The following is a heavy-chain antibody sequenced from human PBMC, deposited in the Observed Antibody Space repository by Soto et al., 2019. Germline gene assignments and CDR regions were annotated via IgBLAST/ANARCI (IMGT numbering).Heavy chain of an antibody. CDR1: GGTFSSFA. CDR2: IIPRFAAP. D-gene: IGHD2-21*01. CDR3: ARDRVMRGNAYYYGMDV. J-gene: IGHJ6*02. V-gene: IGHV1-69*12. Sequence: QVLLVQSGDEVKKPGSSVKVSCKTSGGTFSSFAIIWVRLAPGHGLEWMGVIIPRFAAPTYAQKFQGRVSITADESTRTAYMEMSGLRSDDTAVYYCARDRVMRGNAYYYGMDVWGQGTTVTVS.